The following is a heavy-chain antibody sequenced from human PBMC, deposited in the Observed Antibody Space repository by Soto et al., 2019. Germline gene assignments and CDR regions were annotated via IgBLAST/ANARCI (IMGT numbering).Heavy chain of an antibody. CDR3: TTGQIAGDAFDI. CDR2: IKSKTDGGTT. Sequence: EVQLVESGGGLVKPGGSLRLSCAASGFTFSNAWMSWVRQAPGKGLEWVGRIKSKTDGGTTDYAAPVKGRFTISRDDSKNTLYLQMNSLKTEDTAVYYCTTGQIAGDAFDIWGQGTMVTVSS. V-gene: IGHV3-15*01. D-gene: IGHD2-15*01. CDR1: GFTFSNAW. J-gene: IGHJ3*02.